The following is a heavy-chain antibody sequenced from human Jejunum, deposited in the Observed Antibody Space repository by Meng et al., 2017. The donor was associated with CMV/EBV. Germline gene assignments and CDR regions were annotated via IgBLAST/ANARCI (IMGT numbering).Heavy chain of an antibody. CDR2: MNLYSGNT. D-gene: IGHD5-24*01. V-gene: IGHV1-8*01. CDR1: GYTFSSYD. CDR3: TRIGEVKRRVQLPFDY. J-gene: IGHJ4*02. Sequence: QVQLVQSGAEVKRPGASVKVSCETSGYTFSSYDINWVRQAPGQGLEWMGWMNLYSGNTGSAQNFQGRIIMTRNSSIRTAYMELSSLTSEDTAVYYCTRIGEVKRRVQLPFDYWGQGTLVTVSS.